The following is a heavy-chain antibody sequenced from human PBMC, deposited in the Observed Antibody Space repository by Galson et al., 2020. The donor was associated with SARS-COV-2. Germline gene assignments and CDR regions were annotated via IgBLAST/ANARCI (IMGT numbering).Heavy chain of an antibody. CDR3: AKCGYSFGNNGYTSNALDI. J-gene: IGHJ3*02. D-gene: IGHD5-18*01. Sequence: SCVASGFTFSNYAMTWVRQAPGKGLEWVSAISGRGGSTYYADSVKGRFTISRDNSKNTLYLQVNSLRAEDTAIYYCAKCGYSFGNNGYTSNALDIWGQGTMVTVSS. V-gene: IGHV3-23*01. CDR1: GFTFSNYA. CDR2: ISGRGGST.